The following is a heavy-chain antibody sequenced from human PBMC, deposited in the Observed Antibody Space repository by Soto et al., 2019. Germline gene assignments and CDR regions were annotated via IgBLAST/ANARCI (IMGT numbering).Heavy chain of an antibody. CDR1: GYTFTYYT. J-gene: IGHJ6*03. CDR3: ARAFPTTYGDYYNVYMDV. D-gene: IGHD4-17*01. CDR2: INPGTGNT. Sequence: QVRLVQSGAEVNKPGASVKVSCEASGYTFTYYTVHWVRQAPGQGLEWMAWINPGTGNTRYSQKFQGRVIITADTSANTAYLEVSSLRSEDTAVYYCARAFPTTYGDYYNVYMDVWGKGTTVTVSS. V-gene: IGHV1-3*01.